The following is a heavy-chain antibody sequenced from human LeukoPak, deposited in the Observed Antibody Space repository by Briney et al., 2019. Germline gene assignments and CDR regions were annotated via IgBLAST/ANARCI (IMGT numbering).Heavy chain of an antibody. CDR3: ARESFKSLAGYLDY. Sequence: PGGSLRLSCAASGFTFSNYAMTWVRQAPGKGLEWVSGINGGGDTTYYVDSEKGRFTISRDNSRNTLYLQMNSLRVADTAVYFCARESFKSLAGYLDYWGQGSLVTVSS. CDR1: GFTFSNYA. D-gene: IGHD6-19*01. V-gene: IGHV3-23*01. J-gene: IGHJ4*02. CDR2: INGGGDTT.